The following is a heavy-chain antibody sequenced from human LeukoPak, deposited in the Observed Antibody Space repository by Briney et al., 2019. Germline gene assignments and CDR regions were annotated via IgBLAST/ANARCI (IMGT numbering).Heavy chain of an antibody. CDR1: GGTFSSYS. Sequence: ASVKVSCKASGGTFSSYSISWVRQAPGQGLEWMGGIIPIFGTANYAQKFQGRVTITTDESTSTAYMELRSLRSDDTAVYYCARDGGAAAGPLGFDYWGQGTLVTVSS. CDR3: ARDGGAAAGPLGFDY. V-gene: IGHV1-69*05. CDR2: IIPIFGTA. J-gene: IGHJ4*02. D-gene: IGHD6-13*01.